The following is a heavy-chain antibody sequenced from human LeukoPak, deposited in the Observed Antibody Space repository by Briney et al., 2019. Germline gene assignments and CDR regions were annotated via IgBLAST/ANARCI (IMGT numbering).Heavy chain of an antibody. CDR3: ATQPRVATSGPFDY. CDR2: FDPEDGET. D-gene: IGHD5-12*01. J-gene: IGHJ4*02. V-gene: IGHV1-24*01. Sequence: ASVKVSCKASGGTFSSYAISWVRQAPGQGLEWMGGFDPEDGETIYAQKFQGRVTMTEDTSTDTAYMELSSLRSEDTAVYYCATQPRVATSGPFDYWGQGTLVTVSS. CDR1: GGTFSSYA.